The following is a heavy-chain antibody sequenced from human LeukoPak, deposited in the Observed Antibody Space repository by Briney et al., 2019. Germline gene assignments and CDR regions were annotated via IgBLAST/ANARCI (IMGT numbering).Heavy chain of an antibody. CDR1: GYTFTGYY. V-gene: IGHV1-2*06. J-gene: IGHJ4*02. CDR3: ARLGLHGSGTYYFFDY. Sequence: GASVKVSCKASGYTFTGYYMHWVRQAPGQGPEWIGRINPNSGDTNYAQKFQGRVTVTSATSISTAYMELSRLTSDDTAVYFCARLGLHGSGTYYFFDYWGQGTLVTVSS. CDR2: INPNSGDT. D-gene: IGHD3-10*01.